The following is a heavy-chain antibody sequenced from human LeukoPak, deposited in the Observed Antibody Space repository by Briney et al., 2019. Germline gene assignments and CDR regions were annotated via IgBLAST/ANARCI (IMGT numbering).Heavy chain of an antibody. V-gene: IGHV1-18*01. CDR1: GYTFSSYG. CDR3: ARDSYDFLTGRYSGSGGDY. CDR2: ISGYNGNT. J-gene: IGHJ4*02. D-gene: IGHD3/OR15-3a*01. Sequence: RASVTVSCTASGYTFSSYGINWVRQAPGRGLEWMGWISGYNGNTHYAQQFQGRVTMTTDTSTSTVYTELRTLRSDDTAVYYCARDSYDFLTGRYSGSGGDYWGQGTLVTVSS.